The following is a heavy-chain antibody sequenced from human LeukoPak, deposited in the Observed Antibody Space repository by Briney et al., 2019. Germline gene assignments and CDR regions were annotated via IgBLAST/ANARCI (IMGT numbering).Heavy chain of an antibody. J-gene: IGHJ4*02. CDR1: GGSISSSSYY. CDR2: IYYSGST. CDR3: ARQTGSGLSTLP. Sequence: SETLSLTCTVSGGSISSSSYYWGWIRQPPGKGLEWIGSIYYSGSTYYNPSLKSRVTISIDTSKNQISLRLTSVTATDTAMYYCARQTGSGLSTLPGGQGTLVTVSS. D-gene: IGHD5/OR15-5a*01. V-gene: IGHV4-39*01.